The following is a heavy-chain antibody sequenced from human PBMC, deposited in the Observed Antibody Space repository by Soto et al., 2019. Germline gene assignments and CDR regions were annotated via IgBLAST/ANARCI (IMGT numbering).Heavy chain of an antibody. CDR3: AKAGYYDRSGYYELNY. Sequence: QVQLVESGGGVVQPGRSLRLSCAASGFTFSRYVMHWVRQAPGKGLEWVAVVLYDGRNKYYADSVKGRFTISRDNSRNTVYLQMTRLRAEDTAVYYCAKAGYYDRSGYYELNYWGQGTLVTVSS. D-gene: IGHD3-22*01. J-gene: IGHJ4*02. V-gene: IGHV3-30*18. CDR1: GFTFSRYV. CDR2: VLYDGRNK.